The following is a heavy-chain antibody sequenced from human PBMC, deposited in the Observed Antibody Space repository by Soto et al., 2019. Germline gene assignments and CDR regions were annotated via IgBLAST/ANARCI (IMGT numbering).Heavy chain of an antibody. Sequence: QVPLVESGGGVVQPGRSLRLSCAASGFTFSSYAMHWVRQAPGKGLEWVAVISYDGSNKYYADSVKGRFTISRDNSKNTMYLQMNSLRAEDTAVYYCARGGGGAALHGMDVWGQGTTVTVSS. V-gene: IGHV3-30-3*01. CDR3: ARGGGGAALHGMDV. D-gene: IGHD2-15*01. J-gene: IGHJ6*02. CDR1: GFTFSSYA. CDR2: ISYDGSNK.